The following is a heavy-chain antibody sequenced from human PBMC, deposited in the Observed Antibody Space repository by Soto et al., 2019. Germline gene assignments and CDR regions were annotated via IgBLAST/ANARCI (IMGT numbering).Heavy chain of an antibody. CDR3: ARQDYIRPFDY. J-gene: IGHJ4*02. CDR1: GGTFSSYT. Sequence: SVKVYCKASGGTFSSYTISWVRQAPGQGLEWMGRIIPILGIANYAQKFQGRVTITADKSTSTAYMELSSLRSEDTAVYYCARQDYIRPFDYWGQGTLVTVSS. CDR2: IIPILGIA. D-gene: IGHD2-2*02. V-gene: IGHV1-69*02.